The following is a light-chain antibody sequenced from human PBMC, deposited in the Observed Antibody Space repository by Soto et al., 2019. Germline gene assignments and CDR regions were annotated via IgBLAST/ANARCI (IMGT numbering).Light chain of an antibody. CDR3: QQAYSFPIT. V-gene: IGKV1-5*01. J-gene: IGKJ5*01. CDR2: DAS. Sequence: DIQMTQSPSTLSGSVGDRVTITCRASQTISSWLAWYQQKPGKAPKLLIYDASSLESGVPARFSGSGSGTDFTLSINSLQPEDFATYYCQQAYSFPITFGQGTRLEI. CDR1: QTISSW.